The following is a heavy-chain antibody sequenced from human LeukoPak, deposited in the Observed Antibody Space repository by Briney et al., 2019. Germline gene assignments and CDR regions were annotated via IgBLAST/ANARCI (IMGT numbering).Heavy chain of an antibody. J-gene: IGHJ3*02. CDR2: IRSKANSYAT. D-gene: IGHD5-24*01. CDR1: GFTFSGSA. V-gene: IGHV3-73*01. CDR3: TRQSESRWLQSWDAFDI. Sequence: GRSLRLSCAASGFTFSGSAMHWVRQASGKGLEWVGRIRSKANSYATAYAASVKGRFTISRDDSKNTAYLQMNSLKTEDTAVYYCTRQSESRWLQSWDAFDIWGQGTMVTVSS.